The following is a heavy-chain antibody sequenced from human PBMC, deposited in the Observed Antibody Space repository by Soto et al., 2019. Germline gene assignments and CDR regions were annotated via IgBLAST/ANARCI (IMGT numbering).Heavy chain of an antibody. V-gene: IGHV1-69*02. D-gene: IGHD6-13*01. J-gene: IGHJ5*02. CDR2: IIPILGIA. CDR3: ARGDSSSWYPGGYNWFDP. Sequence: ASVKVSCKASGGTFSSYTISWVRQAPGQGLEWMGRIIPILGIANYAQKFQGRVTITADKSTSTAYMELSSLRSEDTAVYYCARGDSSSWYPGGYNWFDPWGQGTLVTVSS. CDR1: GGTFSSYT.